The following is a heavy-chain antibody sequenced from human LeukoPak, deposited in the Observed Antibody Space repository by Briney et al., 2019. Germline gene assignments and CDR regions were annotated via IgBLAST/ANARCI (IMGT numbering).Heavy chain of an antibody. V-gene: IGHV1-2*02. J-gene: IGHJ3*02. CDR2: LNPNSGGT. D-gene: IGHD6-19*01. CDR1: GYTFTGYY. Sequence: ASVTVSCKASGYTFTGYYMHWVRQAPGQGLEWMGWLNPNSGGTNYAQKFQGRVTMTRDTSISTAYMELSRLRSDDTAVYYCAITKLAVAGTFRHAFDIWGQGTMVTVSS. CDR3: AITKLAVAGTFRHAFDI.